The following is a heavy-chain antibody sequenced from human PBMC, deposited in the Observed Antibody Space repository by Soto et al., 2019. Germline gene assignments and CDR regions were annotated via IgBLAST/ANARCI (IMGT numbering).Heavy chain of an antibody. CDR2: ISSSSSYI. CDR1: GFTFSSYS. Sequence: EVQLVESGGGLVKPGGSLRLSCAASGFTFSSYSMNWVRQAPGKGLEWVSSISSSSSYIYYADSVKGRFTISRDNAKNSLYLQMSNLRAEDPAVYYCASPREDIAVAGVDYWGQGTLVTVSS. CDR3: ASPREDIAVAGVDY. J-gene: IGHJ4*02. D-gene: IGHD6-19*01. V-gene: IGHV3-21*01.